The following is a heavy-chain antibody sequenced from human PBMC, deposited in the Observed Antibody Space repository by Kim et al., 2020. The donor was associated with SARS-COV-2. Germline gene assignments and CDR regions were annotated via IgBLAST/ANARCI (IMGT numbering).Heavy chain of an antibody. CDR3: VRSTSGVTGHSYFDY. J-gene: IGHJ4*02. D-gene: IGHD3-9*01. V-gene: IGHV3-72*01. Sequence: SVKSRLTISRDESKNALYLQMNSLKTDDTAVYYCVRSTSGVTGHSYFDYWGQGTLVTVSS.